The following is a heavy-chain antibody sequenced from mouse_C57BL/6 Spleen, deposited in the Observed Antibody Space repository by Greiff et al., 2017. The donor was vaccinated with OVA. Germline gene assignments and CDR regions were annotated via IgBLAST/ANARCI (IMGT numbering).Heavy chain of an antibody. J-gene: IGHJ2*01. CDR2: IHPTSGST. CDR1: GYTFTSYW. D-gene: IGHD2-2*01. CDR3: ARGGYGYDRYFDY. V-gene: IGHV1-64*01. Sequence: QVQLQQPGAELVKPGASVKLSCKASGYTFTSYWMHWVKQRPGQGLEWIGMIHPTSGSTNYNEKFKSKATLTVDKSSSTAYMQLSSLTSEDSAVYYCARGGYGYDRYFDYWGQGTTLTVSS.